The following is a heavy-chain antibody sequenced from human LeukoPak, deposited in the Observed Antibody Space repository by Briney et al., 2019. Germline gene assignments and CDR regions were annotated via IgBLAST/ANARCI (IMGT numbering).Heavy chain of an antibody. J-gene: IGHJ3*02. CDR3: ARVTVWGSYRPGAFDI. V-gene: IGHV1-2*02. D-gene: IGHD3-16*02. CDR2: INPNSGGT. Sequence: ASVKVSCRASGYIFTGYYMHWVRQAPGQGLEWMGWINPNSGGTNYAQKFQGRVTMTRDTSIGTAYMELSRLRSDDTAVYYCARVTVWGSYRPGAFDIWGQGTMVTVSS. CDR1: GYIFTGYY.